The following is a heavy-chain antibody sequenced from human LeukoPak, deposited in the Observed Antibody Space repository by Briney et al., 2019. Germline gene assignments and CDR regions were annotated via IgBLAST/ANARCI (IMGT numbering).Heavy chain of an antibody. D-gene: IGHD5-12*01. CDR3: ASTRGSYSGNEGFDF. V-gene: IGHV3-11*04. Sequence: PGGSLRLSCAGSGFTFSDYYMSWIRQAPGKGLEWVSYISSKGTSKYYADSVKGRFSISRDNAKNSMFLQMNSLKVEDTAVYYCASTRGSYSGNEGFDFWGQGALVTVSS. CDR2: ISSKGTSK. J-gene: IGHJ4*02. CDR1: GFTFSDYY.